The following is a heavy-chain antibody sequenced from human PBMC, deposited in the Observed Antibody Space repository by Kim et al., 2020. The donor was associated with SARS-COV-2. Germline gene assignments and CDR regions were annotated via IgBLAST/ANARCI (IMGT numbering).Heavy chain of an antibody. Sequence: SETLSLICAVSGASISSSGYYWAWTRQPPGEGLEWIGSISSSGNTYYNASLKSRITISVDTSKDHFSLKLSSVTAADTAVYYCGRHKNKLWENWGQGTLVIVSS. CDR3: GRHKNKLWEN. J-gene: IGHJ4*02. CDR1: GASISSSGYY. CDR2: ISSSGNT. V-gene: IGHV4-39*01. D-gene: IGHD5-18*01.